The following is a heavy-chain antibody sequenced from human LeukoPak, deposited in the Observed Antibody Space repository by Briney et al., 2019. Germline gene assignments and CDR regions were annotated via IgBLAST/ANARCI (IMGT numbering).Heavy chain of an antibody. CDR3: ARDWGSEQQPETYYFDY. CDR1: GFTFSSYA. Sequence: PGRSLRLSCAASGFTFSSYAMHWVRQAPGKGLEWVAVISYDGGNKYYADSVKGRFTISRDNSKNTLYLQMNSLRAEDTAVYYCARDWGSEQQPETYYFDYWGQGTLVTVSS. CDR2: ISYDGGNK. J-gene: IGHJ4*02. V-gene: IGHV3-30-3*01. D-gene: IGHD6-13*01.